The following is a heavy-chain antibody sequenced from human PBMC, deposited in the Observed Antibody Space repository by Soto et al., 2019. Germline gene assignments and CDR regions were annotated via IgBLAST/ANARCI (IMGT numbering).Heavy chain of an antibody. J-gene: IGHJ4*02. D-gene: IGHD1-7*01. CDR1: CGSFTSNNW. CDR3: ASRDPGTSVDY. CDR2: IYRTGST. Sequence: LXLTCAVSCGSFTSNNWWTWVRQPPGQGLEWIGEIYRTGSTNHNPSLKSRVTISLDKSENQFSLKVTSLTAADTAVYYCASRDPGTSVDYWGQGTLVTVPS. V-gene: IGHV4-4*02.